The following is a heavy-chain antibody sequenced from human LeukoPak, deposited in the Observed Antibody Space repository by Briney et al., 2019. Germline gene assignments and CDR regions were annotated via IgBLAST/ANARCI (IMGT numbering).Heavy chain of an antibody. CDR2: ISASGSAT. CDR3: ARESAGIQDLDY. Sequence: GGSLRLSCAASGFIFSNYGMNWVRQAPGKGLEWVAAISASGSATSYADSVRGRFTISRDNAKNSLFLQMNSLRAEDTAVYYCARESAGIQDLDYWGQGTLVTVSS. J-gene: IGHJ4*02. CDR1: GFIFSNYG. V-gene: IGHV3-21*01.